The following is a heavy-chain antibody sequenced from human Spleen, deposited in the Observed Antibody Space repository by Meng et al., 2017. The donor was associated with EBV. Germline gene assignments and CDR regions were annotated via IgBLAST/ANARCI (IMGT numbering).Heavy chain of an antibody. CDR1: GGSFSGYD. CDR3: AYNNYSPRFDY. CDR2: INHSRDT. Sequence: QVALTQWGQESLEPSATPSRPWAVFGGSFSGYDWSWIRQSPGKGLEWIGEINHSRDTHYSPSLKSRVTLSVDTSRNEFSLKLRSVTAADTAIYFCAYNNYSPRFDYWGQGILVTVSS. J-gene: IGHJ4*02. D-gene: IGHD5-24*01. V-gene: IGHV4-34*01.